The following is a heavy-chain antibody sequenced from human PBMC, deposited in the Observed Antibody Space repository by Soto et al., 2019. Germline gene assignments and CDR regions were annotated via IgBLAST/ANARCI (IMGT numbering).Heavy chain of an antibody. Sequence: ETLSLTCTVSDGSISSYYWSWIRQPPGKGLEWIGYIYYSGSTNYNPSLKSRVTISVDTSKNQFSLKLSSVTAADTAVYYCARLLLWFGELLPYCMDVWGKGTTVTVSS. CDR2: IYYSGST. J-gene: IGHJ6*03. CDR1: DGSISSYY. V-gene: IGHV4-59*01. CDR3: ARLLLWFGELLPYCMDV. D-gene: IGHD3-10*01.